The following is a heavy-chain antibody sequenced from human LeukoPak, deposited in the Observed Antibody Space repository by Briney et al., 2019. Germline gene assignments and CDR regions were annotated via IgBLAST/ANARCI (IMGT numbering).Heavy chain of an antibody. Sequence: ASVKVSCKASGYTFTSYHMHWVRQAPGQGLEWMGIINPSGGSTSYAQKFQGRVTMTRDTSTSTVYMELSSLRSEDTAVYYCARLTSRYSYGTYYFDYWGQGTLVTVSS. CDR2: INPSGGST. J-gene: IGHJ4*02. CDR3: ARLTSRYSYGTYYFDY. V-gene: IGHV1-46*01. CDR1: GYTFTSYH. D-gene: IGHD5-18*01.